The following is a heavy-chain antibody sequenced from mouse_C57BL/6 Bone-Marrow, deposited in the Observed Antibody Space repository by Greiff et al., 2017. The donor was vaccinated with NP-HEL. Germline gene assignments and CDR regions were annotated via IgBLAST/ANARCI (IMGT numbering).Heavy chain of an antibody. Sequence: EVKLQESGGGLVQPGGSMKLSCVASGFTFSNYWMNWVRQSPEKGLEWVAQIRLKSDNYATHYAESVKGRFTISRDDSKSIVYLQMNNLRAEGTGIYYCTAVLRVYFDDWGQGTTLTVAS. CDR3: TAVLRVYFDD. J-gene: IGHJ2*01. V-gene: IGHV6-3*01. D-gene: IGHD1-1*01. CDR2: IRLKSDNYAT. CDR1: GFTFSNYW.